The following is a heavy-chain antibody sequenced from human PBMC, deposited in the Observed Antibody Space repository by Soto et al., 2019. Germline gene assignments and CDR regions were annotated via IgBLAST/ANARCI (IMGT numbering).Heavy chain of an antibody. CDR3: ARWDSSGYYFDY. CDR1: GGSISSYY. D-gene: IGHD3-22*01. J-gene: IGHJ4*02. CDR2: IYYSGST. V-gene: IGHV4-59*01. Sequence: SETLSLTCTVSGGSISSYYWSWIRQPPGKGLDWIGYIYYSGSTNYNPSLKSRVTISVDTSKNQFSLKLSSVTAADTAVYYCARWDSSGYYFDYWGQGTLVTVSS.